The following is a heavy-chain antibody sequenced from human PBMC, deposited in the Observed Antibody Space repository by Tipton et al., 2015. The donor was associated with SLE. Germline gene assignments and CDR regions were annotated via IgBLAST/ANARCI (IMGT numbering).Heavy chain of an antibody. V-gene: IGHV4-34*01. CDR1: GGSFSGYY. CDR3: ARGARAYSSSWFGFDY. D-gene: IGHD6-13*01. CDR2: INHSGST. Sequence: TLSLTCAVYGGSFSGYYWSWIRQPPGKGLEWIGEINHSGSTNYNPSLKSRLTISVDTSKNQFSLELSSVTAADTAVYYCARGARAYSSSWFGFDYWGQGTLVTVSS. J-gene: IGHJ4*02.